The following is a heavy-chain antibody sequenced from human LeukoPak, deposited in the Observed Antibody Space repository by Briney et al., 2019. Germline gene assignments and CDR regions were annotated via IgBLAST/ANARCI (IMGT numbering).Heavy chain of an antibody. CDR1: GYTFTSYG. CDR3: ARDPLDYGDYEALFDY. Sequence: ASVKVSCKASGYTFTSYGISWERQAPGQGLEWMGWTSAYNGNTNYAQKLQGRVTMTTDTSTSTAYMELRSLRSDDTAVYYCARDPLDYGDYEALFDYWGQGTLVTVSS. V-gene: IGHV1-18*01. D-gene: IGHD4-17*01. J-gene: IGHJ4*02. CDR2: TSAYNGNT.